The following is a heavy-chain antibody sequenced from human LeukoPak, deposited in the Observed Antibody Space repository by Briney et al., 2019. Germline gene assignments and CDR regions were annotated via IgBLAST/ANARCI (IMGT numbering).Heavy chain of an antibody. CDR1: GFAFSSNF. Sequence: PGGSLRLSCAASGFAFSSNFMSWVRQAPGKGLEWVSVIYSIGTTYYADSVKGRFTISRDNTRNTLYLQMNSLRAEDTAVCYCARDRDYGGFDYWGQGTLVTVSS. CDR2: IYSIGTT. J-gene: IGHJ4*02. CDR3: ARDRDYGGFDY. V-gene: IGHV3-53*01. D-gene: IGHD4/OR15-4a*01.